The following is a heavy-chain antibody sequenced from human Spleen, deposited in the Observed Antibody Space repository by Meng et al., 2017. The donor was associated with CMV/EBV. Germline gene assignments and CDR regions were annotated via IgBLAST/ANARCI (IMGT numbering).Heavy chain of an antibody. CDR1: GYTFTNYY. CDR3: ARRVGGLDV. D-gene: IGHD3/OR15-3a*01. V-gene: IGHV1-46*01. CDR2: INPSGGST. Sequence: ASVKVSCKASGYTFTNYYMDWVRQAPGQGFEWMGIINPSGGSTSYAPKFQGRVTMTRDTSTSTVYMELSSLRSDDTALYYCARRVGGLDVWGQGTLVTVSS. J-gene: IGHJ4*02.